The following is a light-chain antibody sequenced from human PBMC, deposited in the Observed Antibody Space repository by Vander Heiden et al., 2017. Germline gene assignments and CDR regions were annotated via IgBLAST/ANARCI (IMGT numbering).Light chain of an antibody. CDR3: QSADSSGADVV. CDR2: NDR. J-gene: IGLJ2*01. CDR1: ALPKQY. V-gene: IGLV3-25*03. Sequence: SYELTPPPSASESPGQKASTTCSGDALPKQYAFWYQQKPDEAPVLVMYNDRERSSGIPDRFAGASAGTTVTLTISGVQAEDEADYYCQSADSSGADVVFGGGTKLTVL.